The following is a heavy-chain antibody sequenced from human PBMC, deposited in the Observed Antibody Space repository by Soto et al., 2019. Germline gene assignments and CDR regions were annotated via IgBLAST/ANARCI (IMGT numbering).Heavy chain of an antibody. CDR3: ARDLDTATYFDY. V-gene: IGHV4-30-4*01. CDR2: IHYSGSS. D-gene: IGHD5-18*01. Sequence: SETLSLTCTVSGGSISSGNYCWSWIRQPPGKGLAWIGFIHYSGSSYYNPSLKSRVTISVDTSKNQFSLKLDSVTAADTAVYYCARDLDTATYFDYWGHGTLVTVSS. CDR1: GGSISSGNYC. J-gene: IGHJ4*01.